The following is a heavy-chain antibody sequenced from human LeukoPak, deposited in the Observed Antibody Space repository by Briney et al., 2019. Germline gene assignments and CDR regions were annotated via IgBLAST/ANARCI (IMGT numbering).Heavy chain of an antibody. V-gene: IGHV4-59*01. Sequence: PSETLSLTCTVPNGSISSYYWTWIRQTPGKELEWIGYIYYSGSTNYNPSLESRVTISVDTSKNLFFLRLSSVTAADTAMYYCARVSYTYGPHDYWGQGTLVTVSS. CDR2: IYYSGST. J-gene: IGHJ4*02. D-gene: IGHD2-8*01. CDR1: NGSISSYY. CDR3: ARVSYTYGPHDY.